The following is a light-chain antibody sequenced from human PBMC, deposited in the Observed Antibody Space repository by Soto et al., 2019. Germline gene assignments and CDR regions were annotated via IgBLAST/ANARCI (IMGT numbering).Light chain of an antibody. J-gene: IGKJ3*01. CDR1: QGISNY. Sequence: DFQMTQSPSSLSASVGDRVTITCRASQGISNYLAWYQQKPGKVPNVLIYAASTLQSRVPSRFSGSGSGTDFTLTISSLQPEDVATYYCQTYHSAPFTFGPGTKVDLK. CDR3: QTYHSAPFT. V-gene: IGKV1-27*01. CDR2: AAS.